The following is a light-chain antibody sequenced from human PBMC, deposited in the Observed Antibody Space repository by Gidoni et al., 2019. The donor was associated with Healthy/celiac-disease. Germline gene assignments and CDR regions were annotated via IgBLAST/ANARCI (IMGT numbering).Light chain of an antibody. J-gene: IGKJ4*01. CDR1: QSVSSSY. CDR2: GAS. Sequence: EIVLTQSPGTLSLSPGERATLSCRASQSVSSSYLAWYQQKPGQAPRLLIYGASSRAPGIPDRFSGSGSGTDFTLTISRLEPEDFAVYYCQQYGSSPHFGGGTKVEIK. CDR3: QQYGSSPH. V-gene: IGKV3-20*01.